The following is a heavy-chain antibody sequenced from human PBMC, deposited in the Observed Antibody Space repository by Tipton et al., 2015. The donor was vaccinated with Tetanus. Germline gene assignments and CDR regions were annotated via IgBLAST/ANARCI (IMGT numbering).Heavy chain of an antibody. CDR3: ARGEDAYKTGNY. CDR1: GGSFSNYY. V-gene: IGHV4-34*01. D-gene: IGHD5-24*01. J-gene: IGHJ4*02. CDR2: VHPSGST. Sequence: LSCAVYGGSFSNYYWTWIRQPPGKGLEWIGEVHPSGSTSSNPSLESRVTMSIDTSKNQFSLKLTSLTAADTAVYFCARGEDAYKTGNYWGQGTLVTVSS.